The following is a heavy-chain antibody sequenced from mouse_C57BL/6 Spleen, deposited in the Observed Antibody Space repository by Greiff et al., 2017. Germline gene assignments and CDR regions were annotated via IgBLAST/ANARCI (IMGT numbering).Heavy chain of an antibody. CDR3: ARRWLQYYFDY. D-gene: IGHD2-3*01. Sequence: EVKLVESGGGLVKPGGSLKLSCAASGFTFSSYTMSWVRQTPETRLEWVATISGGGGIDYYPDSVKGRFTISRDNAKNTLYRQMSSLRSEDTSLYYCARRWLQYYFDYWGQGTTRTVSS. J-gene: IGHJ2*01. CDR1: GFTFSSYT. V-gene: IGHV5-9*01. CDR2: ISGGGGID.